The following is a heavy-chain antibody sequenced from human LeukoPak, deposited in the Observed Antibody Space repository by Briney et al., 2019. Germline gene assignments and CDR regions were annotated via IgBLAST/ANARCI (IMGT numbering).Heavy chain of an antibody. D-gene: IGHD3-3*01. Sequence: ASVKVSRKASGYTFTGYYMHWVRQAPGQGLEWMGWINPNSGSTNYAQKFQGRVTMTRDTSISTAYMELSRLRSDDTAVYYCARPLYDFWSGYLYYWGQGTLVTVS. CDR2: INPNSGST. CDR3: ARPLYDFWSGYLYY. V-gene: IGHV1-2*02. CDR1: GYTFTGYY. J-gene: IGHJ4*02.